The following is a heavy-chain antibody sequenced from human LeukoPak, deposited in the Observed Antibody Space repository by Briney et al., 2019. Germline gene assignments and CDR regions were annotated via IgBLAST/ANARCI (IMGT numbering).Heavy chain of an antibody. CDR1: GFTFRNYG. Sequence: GGSLGLSCAASGFTFRNYGMHWVRQAPGKGLHWVAFIRNDGTDKYYTDAVKGRFTISRDNSKNTLYLQMNSLRTEDTAVYYCAKAEEGYCSGGSCYSLNYWGQGALVTVSS. D-gene: IGHD2-15*01. J-gene: IGHJ4*02. V-gene: IGHV3-30*02. CDR2: IRNDGTDK. CDR3: AKAEEGYCSGGSCYSLNY.